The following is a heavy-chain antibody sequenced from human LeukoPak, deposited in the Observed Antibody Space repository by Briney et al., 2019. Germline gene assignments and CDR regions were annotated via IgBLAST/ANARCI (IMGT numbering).Heavy chain of an antibody. CDR3: ARDQGGSDYGDFMDYYYYGMDV. D-gene: IGHD4-17*01. J-gene: IGHJ6*02. V-gene: IGHV1-3*01. CDR2: INAGNGNT. CDR1: GYTFTSYA. Sequence: ASVNVSCKASGYTFTSYAMHWVRQAPGQRLEWMGWINAGNGNTKYSQKFQGRVTITRDTSASTAYMELSSLRSEDTAVYYCARDQGGSDYGDFMDYYYYGMDVWGQGTTVTVSS.